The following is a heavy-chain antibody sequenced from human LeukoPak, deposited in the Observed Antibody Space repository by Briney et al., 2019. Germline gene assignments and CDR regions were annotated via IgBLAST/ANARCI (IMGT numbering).Heavy chain of an antibody. CDR3: ARDRLAVAVGADKNANWFDP. J-gene: IGHJ5*02. Sequence: ASVKVSCKASGYTFTSYAMNWVRQAPGQGLEWMGWINTNTGNPTYAQGFTGRFVFSLDTSVSTAYLQISSLKAEDTAVYYCARDRLAVAVGADKNANWFDPWGQGTLVTVSS. CDR2: INTNTGNP. V-gene: IGHV7-4-1*02. D-gene: IGHD6-19*01. CDR1: GYTFTSYA.